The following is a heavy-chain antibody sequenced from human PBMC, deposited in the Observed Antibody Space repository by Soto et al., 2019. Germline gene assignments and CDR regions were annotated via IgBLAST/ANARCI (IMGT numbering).Heavy chain of an antibody. J-gene: IGHJ4*02. Sequence: ASVKVSCKASGYTFTGYYMHWVRQAPGQGLEWMGWINPNSGCTNYAQKFQGWVTMTRDTSISTAYMELRRLRSDDTALYYCARAPHYYGSGSSFDYWGQGTLVTVSS. D-gene: IGHD3-10*01. V-gene: IGHV1-2*04. CDR2: INPNSGCT. CDR3: ARAPHYYGSGSSFDY. CDR1: GYTFTGYY.